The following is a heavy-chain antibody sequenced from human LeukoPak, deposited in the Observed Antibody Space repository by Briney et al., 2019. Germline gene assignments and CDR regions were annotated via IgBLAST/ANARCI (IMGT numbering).Heavy chain of an antibody. J-gene: IGHJ5*02. CDR3: ARGYPTYYDFWSGYYEPSQQNWFDP. Sequence: SETLSLTCSVSGGSVSSSSYYWGWIRQPPGKGLEWIVSMYYSGSTYYNPSLKSRVTTSADTSENQFSLKLSSVTAADTAVYYCARGYPTYYDFWSGYYEPSQQNWFDPWGQGTLVTVSS. CDR1: GGSVSSSSYY. CDR2: MYYSGST. D-gene: IGHD3-3*01. V-gene: IGHV4-39*01.